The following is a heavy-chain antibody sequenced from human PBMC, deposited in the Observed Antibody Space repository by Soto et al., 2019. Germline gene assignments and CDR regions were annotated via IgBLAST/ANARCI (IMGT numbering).Heavy chain of an antibody. J-gene: IGHJ4*02. D-gene: IGHD3-10*01. CDR2: IYHSVST. Sequence: XDTLSLTCTVSGYSINSDDYWGWIRQPPVKGLEWIASIYHSVSTFYNPSLRSRVTISIDTSKNQFSLRLTAVTAADTAMYYCARKAYYDSGRINLFDYWGQGTLVTVSS. CDR3: ARKAYYDSGRINLFDY. CDR1: GYSINSDDY. V-gene: IGHV4-38-2*02.